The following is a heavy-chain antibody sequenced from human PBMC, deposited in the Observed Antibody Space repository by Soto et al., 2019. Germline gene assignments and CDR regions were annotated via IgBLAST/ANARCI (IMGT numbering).Heavy chain of an antibody. V-gene: IGHV3-48*01. J-gene: IGHJ4*02. D-gene: IGHD2-2*01. CDR1: GFALSNYS. Sequence: PGGSLRLSCVASGFALSNYSMNWVRQAPGKGLEWVSYIRSSGSPTYYAGSVKGRFTISRDNAKKSLYLQMNSLRAEDTAVYYCARMTSSISPGCWGQGTLVTVSS. CDR3: ARMTSSISPGC. CDR2: IRSSGSPT.